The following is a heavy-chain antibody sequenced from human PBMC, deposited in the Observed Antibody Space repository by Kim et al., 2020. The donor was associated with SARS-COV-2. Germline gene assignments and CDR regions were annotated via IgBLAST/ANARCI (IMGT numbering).Heavy chain of an antibody. CDR3: VRVYESSTSGTSYFYFDY. V-gene: IGHV3-7*01. J-gene: IGHJ4*02. Sequence: GGSLRLSCAASGFTFGYYAMTWVRQVPGKGLEWVANIEQDRGKKSYVDSVNGRFTISRDNSKNSLFLQMNSLRAEDTAFYYCVRVYESSTSGTSYFYFDYWGQGALVTVSS. CDR1: GFTFGYYA. CDR2: IEQDRGKK. D-gene: IGHD3-10*01.